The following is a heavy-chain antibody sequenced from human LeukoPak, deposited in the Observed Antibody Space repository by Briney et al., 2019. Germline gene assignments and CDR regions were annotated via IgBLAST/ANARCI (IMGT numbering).Heavy chain of an antibody. CDR1: GFTFSSYS. D-gene: IGHD3-16*01. V-gene: IGHV3-21*01. J-gene: IGHJ4*02. CDR2: ISSSSSYI. Sequence: PGGSLRLSCAASGFTFSSYSMNWVRQAPGKGLAWVSSISSSSSYIYYADSVKGRFTISRDNAKNSLYLQMNSLRAEDTAVYYCARDLGFSYFDYWGQGTLVTVSS. CDR3: ARDLGFSYFDY.